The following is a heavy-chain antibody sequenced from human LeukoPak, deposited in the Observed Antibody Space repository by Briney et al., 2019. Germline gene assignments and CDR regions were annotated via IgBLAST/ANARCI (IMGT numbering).Heavy chain of an antibody. CDR3: ARGVGATKSTYYYYYYMDV. D-gene: IGHD1-26*01. CDR2: TYYRSKWYN. CDR1: GDSVSSNSAA. J-gene: IGHJ6*03. Sequence: SQTLSLTCAISGDSVSSNSAAWNWIRQSPSRGLEWLRRTYYRSKWYNDYAVSVKSRITINPDTSKNQFSLQLNSVTPEDTAVYYCARGVGATKSTYYYYYYMDVWGKGTTVTVSS. V-gene: IGHV6-1*01.